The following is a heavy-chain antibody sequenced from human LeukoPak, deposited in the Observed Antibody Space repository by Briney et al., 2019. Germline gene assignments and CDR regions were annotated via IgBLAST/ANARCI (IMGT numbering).Heavy chain of an antibody. CDR1: GGSISSSSYY. J-gene: IGHJ4*02. D-gene: IGHD6-13*01. CDR3: ARVSHSSWYYTLFDY. CDR2: IYYSGTT. V-gene: IGHV4-39*01. Sequence: SETLSLTCTVSGGSISSSSYYWGWIRQPPGKGLEWIGSIYYSGTTYYNPSLKSRVTISVDTSKNQFSLKLSSVTAADTAVYYCARVSHSSWYYTLFDYWGQGTLVTVSS.